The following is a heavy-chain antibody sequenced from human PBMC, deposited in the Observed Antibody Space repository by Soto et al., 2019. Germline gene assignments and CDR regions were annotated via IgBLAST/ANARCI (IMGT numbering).Heavy chain of an antibody. CDR3: AGDIVVVTATPSGPGAFDI. CDR1: GGTFSSYA. CDR2: IIPIFGTA. J-gene: IGHJ3*02. V-gene: IGHV1-69*13. D-gene: IGHD2-21*02. Sequence: GASVKVSCKASGGTFSSYAISWVRQAPGQGLEWMGGIIPIFGTANYAQKFQGRVTITADESTSTAYMELSSLRSEDTAVYYCAGDIVVVTATPSGPGAFDIWGQGTMVTVSS.